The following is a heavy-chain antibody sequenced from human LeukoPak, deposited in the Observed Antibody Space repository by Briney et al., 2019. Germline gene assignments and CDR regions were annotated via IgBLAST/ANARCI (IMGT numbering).Heavy chain of an antibody. CDR3: ARSFYGDYLEYFQH. J-gene: IGHJ1*01. CDR1: GGSISSYY. V-gene: IGHV4-59*01. D-gene: IGHD4-17*01. Sequence: SETLSLTCTVSGGSISSYYWSWIRQPPGKGLEWIGYIYYSGSTNYNPSLKSRVTISVDTSKNQFSLKLSSVTAADTAVYHCARSFYGDYLEYFQHWGQGTLVTVSS. CDR2: IYYSGST.